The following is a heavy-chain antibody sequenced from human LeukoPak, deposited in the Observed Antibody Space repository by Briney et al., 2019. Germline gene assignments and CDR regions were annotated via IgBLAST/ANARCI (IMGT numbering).Heavy chain of an antibody. CDR3: ARDLAAGGTYPHY. J-gene: IGHJ4*02. D-gene: IGHD6-13*01. CDR1: GFTVSSNY. CDR2: IYSDGST. V-gene: IGHV3-53*01. Sequence: GGSLRLSCAASGFTVSSNYMSWVRQAPGKGPEWVSVIYSDGSTYYADSVKGRFTISRDTSKNTLYLQMNSLRTEDTAVYYCARDLAAGGTYPHYWGQGTLVSVSS.